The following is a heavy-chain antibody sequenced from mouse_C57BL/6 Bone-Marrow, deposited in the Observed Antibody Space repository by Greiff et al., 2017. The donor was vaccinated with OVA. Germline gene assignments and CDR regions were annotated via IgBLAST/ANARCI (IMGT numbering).Heavy chain of an antibody. CDR3: ARSYYGSSHWYFDV. Sequence: VQGVESGPELVKPGASVKISCKASGYAFSSSWMNWVKQRPGKGLEWIGRIYPGDGDTNYNGKFKGKATLTADKSSSTAYMQLSSLTSEDSAVYFCARSYYGSSHWYFDVWGTGTTVTVSS. CDR2: IYPGDGDT. V-gene: IGHV1-82*01. CDR1: GYAFSSSW. J-gene: IGHJ1*03. D-gene: IGHD1-1*01.